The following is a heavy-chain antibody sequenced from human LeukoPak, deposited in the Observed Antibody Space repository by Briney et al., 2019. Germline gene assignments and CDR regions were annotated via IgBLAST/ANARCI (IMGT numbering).Heavy chain of an antibody. V-gene: IGHV1-18*01. Sequence: ASVKVSCKASGYTFTSYGISWVRQAPGQGLEWMGWISAYNGNTNYAQKLQGRVTMTTDTSTSTAYMELRSLRSDDTAVYYCAATYYYGSGSSPHYGMDVWGQGTTVTVSS. CDR1: GYTFTSYG. CDR3: AATYYYGSGSSPHYGMDV. J-gene: IGHJ6*02. CDR2: ISAYNGNT. D-gene: IGHD3-10*01.